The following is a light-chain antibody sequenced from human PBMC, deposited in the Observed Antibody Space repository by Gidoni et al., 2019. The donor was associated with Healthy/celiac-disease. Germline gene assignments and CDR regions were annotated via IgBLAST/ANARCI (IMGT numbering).Light chain of an antibody. J-gene: IGKJ4*01. CDR3: QQRSNWLLT. V-gene: IGKV3-11*01. Sequence: EIVLTQSPATLSLSPGERATLSCSASQSVSSYLAWYQQKHGQAPRLLIYAASNRATGIPARFSGSGSGTDFTLTISSLAHEDVAVYYWQQRSNWLLTFGGGTKVEIK. CDR1: QSVSSY. CDR2: AAS.